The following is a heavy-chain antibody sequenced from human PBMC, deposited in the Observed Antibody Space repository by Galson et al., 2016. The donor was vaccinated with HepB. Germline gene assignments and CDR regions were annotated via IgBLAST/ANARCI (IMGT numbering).Heavy chain of an antibody. CDR1: GDSVSSDTAA. D-gene: IGHD2-15*01. J-gene: IGHJ6*02. CDR3: AREPGHCTGNSCYSGGMDV. CDR2: TYYRSKWYN. Sequence: CAISGDSVSSDTAAWNWIRQSPSRGLEWLGRTYYRSKWYNDYAVSVKGRITINPDTTKNQFSLQLSSVTPEDTAVYYCAREPGHCTGNSCYSGGMDVWGQGTTVTVSS. V-gene: IGHV6-1*01.